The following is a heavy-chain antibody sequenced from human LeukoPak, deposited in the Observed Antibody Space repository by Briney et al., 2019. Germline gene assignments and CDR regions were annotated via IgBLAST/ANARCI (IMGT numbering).Heavy chain of an antibody. CDR1: GFTFSSYA. CDR3: AKDSDYYDDSGYYQDC. CDR2: ISGRGGII. D-gene: IGHD3-22*01. J-gene: IGHJ4*02. V-gene: IGHV3-23*01. Sequence: GGSLRLSCATSGFTFSSYAMSWVRQAPGKGLEWVSGISGRGGIIYYADSVKGRFTITRDNSKNTLYLQMNSLRAEDTAVYYCAKDSDYYDDSGYYQDCWGLGTLVTVSS.